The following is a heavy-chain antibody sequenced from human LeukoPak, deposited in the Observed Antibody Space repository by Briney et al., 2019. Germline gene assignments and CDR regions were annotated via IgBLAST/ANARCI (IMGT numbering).Heavy chain of an antibody. CDR1: GGSFSGYY. V-gene: IGHV4-34*01. J-gene: IGHJ4*02. CDR3: ARGRGYNWNYFDY. CDR2: INHSGST. D-gene: IGHD1-20*01. Sequence: SETLSLTCAVCGGSFSGYYWSWIRQPPGKGLEWIGEINHSGSTNYNPSLKSRVTISVDTSKNQFSLKLSSVTAADTAVYYCARGRGYNWNYFDYWGQGTLVTVSS.